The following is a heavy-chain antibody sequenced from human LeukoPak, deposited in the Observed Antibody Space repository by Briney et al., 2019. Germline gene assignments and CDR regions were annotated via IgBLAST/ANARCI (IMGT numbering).Heavy chain of an antibody. J-gene: IGHJ4*02. Sequence: ASVKVSCKASGYTFTSYYIHWVRQAPGQGLEWMGIINPSGGSTTYAQKFQGRVAMTRDTSTSRVYMEVSSLRSEDTAVYYCARTYSSSNEFDYWGQGTLVTVSS. CDR1: GYTFTSYY. V-gene: IGHV1-46*01. CDR3: ARTYSSSNEFDY. D-gene: IGHD6-13*01. CDR2: INPSGGST.